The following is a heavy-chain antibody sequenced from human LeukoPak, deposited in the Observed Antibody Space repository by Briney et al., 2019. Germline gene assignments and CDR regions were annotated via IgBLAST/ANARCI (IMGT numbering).Heavy chain of an antibody. D-gene: IGHD2-15*01. J-gene: IGHJ6*02. CDR3: ARDGYCSGGSCYYYYGMDV. V-gene: IGHV4-30-4*01. CDR1: GGSISSGDYY. Sequence: SETLSLTCTVSGGSISSGDYYWSWLRQPPGKGLEWIGYIYYSGSTYYNPSLKSRVTISVDTSKNQFSLELSSVTAADTAVYYCARDGYCSGGSCYYYYGMDVWGQGTTVTVSS. CDR2: IYYSGST.